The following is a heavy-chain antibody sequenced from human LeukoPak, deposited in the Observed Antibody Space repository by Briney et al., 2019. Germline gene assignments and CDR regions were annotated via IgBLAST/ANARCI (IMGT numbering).Heavy chain of an antibody. D-gene: IGHD1-20*01. Sequence: SETLSLTCTVSGGSIGSHYWSWIRQPPGKGLEWIGYIYYSGSTSYNPSLKSRVTISVDTSKNQFSLKLSSVTAADTAVYYCARGYNWNPTWFDPWGQGTLVTVSS. CDR2: IYYSGST. CDR3: ARGYNWNPTWFDP. J-gene: IGHJ5*02. V-gene: IGHV4-59*11. CDR1: GGSIGSHY.